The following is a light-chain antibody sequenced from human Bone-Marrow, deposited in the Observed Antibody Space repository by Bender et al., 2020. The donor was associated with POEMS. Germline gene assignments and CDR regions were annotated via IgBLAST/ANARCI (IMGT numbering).Light chain of an antibody. V-gene: IGLV1-44*01. CDR1: SSNIRRHS. CDR3: SSYTSSSTQV. CDR2: SNT. Sequence: QSVLTQPPSVSGTPGQRVTISCSGSSSNIRRHSVNWYQQLPGTAPNLLIHSNTQRPSGVSNRFSGSKSGSTASLTISGLQAEDEADYYCSSYTSSSTQVFGGGTKLTVL. J-gene: IGLJ3*02.